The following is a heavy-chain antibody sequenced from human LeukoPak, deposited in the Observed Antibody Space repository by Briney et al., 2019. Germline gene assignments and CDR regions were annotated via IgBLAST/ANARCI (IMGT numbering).Heavy chain of an antibody. CDR2: ISPNSGGT. Sequence: GASVKVSCKASGYTFTGYYMHWVRQAPGQGLEWMGWISPNSGGTNYAQKVQGRVTMTRDTSISTAYMELSRLRSDDTAVYYCARVERYYDSSGHYRYYFDYWGQGTLVTVSS. CDR1: GYTFTGYY. CDR3: ARVERYYDSSGHYRYYFDY. D-gene: IGHD3-22*01. V-gene: IGHV1-2*02. J-gene: IGHJ4*02.